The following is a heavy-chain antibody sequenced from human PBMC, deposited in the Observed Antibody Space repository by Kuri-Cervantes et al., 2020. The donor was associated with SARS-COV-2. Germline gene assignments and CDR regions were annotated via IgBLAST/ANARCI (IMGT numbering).Heavy chain of an antibody. V-gene: IGHV4-38-2*02. Sequence: GSLRLSCTVSGYSISSGYYWGWIRQPPGKGLEWIGSIYHSGSTYYNPSLKSRVTIPVDTSKNQFSLKLSSVTAADTAVYYCARDGCGGSCYGYYYMDVWGKGTTVTVSS. CDR3: ARDGCGGSCYGYYYMDV. CDR1: GYSISSGYY. CDR2: IYHSGST. D-gene: IGHD2-15*01. J-gene: IGHJ6*03.